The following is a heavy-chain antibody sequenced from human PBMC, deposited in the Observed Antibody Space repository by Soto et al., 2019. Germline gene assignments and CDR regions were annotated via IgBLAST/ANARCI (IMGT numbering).Heavy chain of an antibody. V-gene: IGHV4-39*01. J-gene: IGHJ4*02. Sequence: QLQLLESGPGLVNPPKPLPFPGTSLGAPATVRGTSWGGIRQPPGKGLEWIGSLYFGGNSYYNPSLQSRVTVSVDTPKNRFSLEWTSVTAADTAVYYCAAFRPFYGGPRDYWGQGILVTVSS. CDR2: LYFGGNS. D-gene: IGHD4-17*01. CDR3: AAFRPFYGGPRDY. CDR1: GAPATVRGTS.